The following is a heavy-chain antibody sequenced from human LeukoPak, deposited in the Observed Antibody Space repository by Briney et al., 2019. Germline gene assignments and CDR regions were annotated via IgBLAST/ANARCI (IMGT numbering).Heavy chain of an antibody. CDR2: IYWNDDK. J-gene: IGHJ4*02. CDR3: AHAIPDIVVVPAAYYFDY. V-gene: IGHV2-5*01. CDR1: GLSLSTSGVG. D-gene: IGHD2-2*01. Sequence: SGPTLVKPTQTLTLTCTFSGLSLSTSGVGVGWIRQPPGKALEWLALIYWNDDKRYSPSLKSRLTITKDTSKNQVVLTMTNMDPVDTATYYCAHAIPDIVVVPAAYYFDYWGQGTLVTVSS.